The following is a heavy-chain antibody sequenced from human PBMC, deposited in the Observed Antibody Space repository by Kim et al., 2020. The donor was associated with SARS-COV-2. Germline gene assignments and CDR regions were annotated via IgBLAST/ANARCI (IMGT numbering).Heavy chain of an antibody. J-gene: IGHJ4*02. CDR1: GFTFSSYS. CDR2: ISSSSSTI. Sequence: GGSLRLSCAASGFTFSSYSMNWVRQAPGKGLEWVSYISSSSSTIYYADSVKGRFTNSRDNAKNSLYLQMNRMRDEDTAVYYCARGPLSLRYFDWDDYWGQGTLVTVSS. D-gene: IGHD3-9*01. CDR3: ARGPLSLRYFDWDDY. V-gene: IGHV3-48*02.